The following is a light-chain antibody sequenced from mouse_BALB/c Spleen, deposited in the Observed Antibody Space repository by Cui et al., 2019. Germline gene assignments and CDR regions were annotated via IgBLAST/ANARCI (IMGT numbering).Light chain of an antibody. Sequence: QIVLTQSPAIMYASLEVEITLTSSVSASVNYMYWYQQKSGTSPKLLIYSTSNLASGVPSRCSGSGSGTFYSLTISSVEAEDSAEYYGHQWSSYPWTFGGGTKLEVK. CDR1: ASVNY. CDR2: STS. V-gene: IGKV4-80*01. J-gene: IGKJ1*01. CDR3: HQWSSYPWT.